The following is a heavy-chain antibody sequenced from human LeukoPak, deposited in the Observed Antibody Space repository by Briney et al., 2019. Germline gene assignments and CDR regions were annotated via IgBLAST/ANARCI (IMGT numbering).Heavy chain of an antibody. J-gene: IGHJ3*02. CDR2: IYYSGST. CDR3: ARIDWLPNAFDI. D-gene: IGHD3-9*01. CDR1: GGSIRSGGYY. V-gene: IGHV4-61*08. Sequence: SETLSLTCTVSGGSIRSGGYYWSWIRQPPGKGLEWIGYIYYSGSTNYNPSLKSRVTISVDTSKNQFSLKLSSVTAADTAVYYCARIDWLPNAFDIWGQGTMVTVSS.